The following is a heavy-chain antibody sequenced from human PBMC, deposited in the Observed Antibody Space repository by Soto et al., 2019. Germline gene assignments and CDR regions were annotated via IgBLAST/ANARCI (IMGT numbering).Heavy chain of an antibody. CDR3: ARASAVTTEFYYYGLDV. J-gene: IGHJ6*02. CDR1: GFTFSSFA. D-gene: IGHD4-17*01. V-gene: IGHV3-30-3*01. CDR2: LSYDATKQ. Sequence: QERLVESGGGVVQPGRSLRLSCAASGFTFSSFAIHWVRQAPNKGLQWVAVLSYDATKQYYADSVRGRFTISRDNYKSAAYLQMNSMRPEDAAVYYCARASAVTTEFYYYGLDVWGRGATVTVSS.